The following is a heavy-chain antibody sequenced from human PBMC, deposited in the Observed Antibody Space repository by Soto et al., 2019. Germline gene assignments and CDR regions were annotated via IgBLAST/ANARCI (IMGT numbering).Heavy chain of an antibody. D-gene: IGHD3-3*01. CDR3: ARDVAIFGVVISNYYYGMDV. CDR2: ISAYNGNT. J-gene: IGHJ6*02. CDR1: GYTFTSYG. Sequence: ASVKVYCKASGYTFTSYGIMWVRQAPGQGLEWMGWISAYNGNTNYAQKLQGRVTMTTDTSTSTAYMELRSLRSDDTAVYYCARDVAIFGVVISNYYYGMDVWGQGTTVNVSS. V-gene: IGHV1-18*04.